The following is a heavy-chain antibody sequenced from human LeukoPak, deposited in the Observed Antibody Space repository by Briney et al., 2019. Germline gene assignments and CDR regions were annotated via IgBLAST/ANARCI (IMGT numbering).Heavy chain of an antibody. J-gene: IGHJ4*02. CDR2: INHSGST. CDR1: GGSFSGYY. V-gene: IGHV4-34*01. CDR3: ARYSSGYYQYYFDY. D-gene: IGHD3-22*01. Sequence: SETLSLTCAVYGGSFSGYYWNWIRQPPGKGLEWIGEINHSGSTNYNPSLKSRVTISVDTSKNQFSLKLSSVTAADTAVYYCARYSSGYYQYYFDYWGQGTLVTVSS.